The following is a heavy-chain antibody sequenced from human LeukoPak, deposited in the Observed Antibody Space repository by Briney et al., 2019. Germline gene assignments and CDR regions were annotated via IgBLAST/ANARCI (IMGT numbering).Heavy chain of an antibody. V-gene: IGHV6-1*01. CDR3: ARRRITMVRGVITYFQH. CDR1: GDSVSSNSAA. Sequence: SQTLSLTCAISGDSVSSNSAAWNWIRQSPSRGLEWLGRTYYRSKWYNDYAVSVKSRITINPDTSKNQFSLKLSSVTAADTAVYYCARRRITMVRGVITYFQHWGQGTLVTVSS. CDR2: TYYRSKWYN. D-gene: IGHD3-10*01. J-gene: IGHJ1*01.